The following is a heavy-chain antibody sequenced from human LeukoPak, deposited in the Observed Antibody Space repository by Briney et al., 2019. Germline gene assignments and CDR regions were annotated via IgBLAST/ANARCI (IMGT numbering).Heavy chain of an antibody. CDR3: TTGSAVAGRGGY. J-gene: IGHJ4*02. CDR1: GFTFNDAW. CDR2: IKSKTDGGTT. D-gene: IGHD6-19*01. Sequence: GGSLRLSCAASGFTFNDAWMSWVRQAPGKGLEWVGRIKSKTDGGTTDYAAPVKGRFTISRDDSKNTLFLQMISLKTEDTAVYYCTTGSAVAGRGGYWGQGTLVSVSS. V-gene: IGHV3-15*01.